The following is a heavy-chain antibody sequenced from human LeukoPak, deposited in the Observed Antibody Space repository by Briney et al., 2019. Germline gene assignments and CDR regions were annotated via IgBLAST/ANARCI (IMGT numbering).Heavy chain of an antibody. CDR2: IYHSGST. CDR3: ARDSLTPGVMGLA. J-gene: IGHJ5*02. D-gene: IGHD2-2*01. Sequence: TETLSLTCAVSGGSISSSNWWSWVRQPPGKGLEWIGEIYHSGSTNYNPSLKSRVTISVDKSKNQFSLKLSSVTAADTAVYYCARDSLTPGVMGLAWGQGILVTVSS. CDR1: GGSISSSNW. V-gene: IGHV4-4*02.